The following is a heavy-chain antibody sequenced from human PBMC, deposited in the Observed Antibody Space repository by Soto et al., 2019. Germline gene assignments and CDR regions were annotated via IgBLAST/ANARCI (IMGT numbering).Heavy chain of an antibody. D-gene: IGHD3-10*01. CDR1: GGTFSSYA. Sequence: GAPVKVSCKASGGTFSSYAISWLRQAPGQGLEWMGWISAYNGNTNYAQKLQGRVTMTTDTSTSTAYMELRSLRSDDTAVYYCARDQNYYGSGSYYTGWGQGTMVTVS. CDR2: ISAYNGNT. CDR3: ARDQNYYGSGSYYTG. J-gene: IGHJ3*01. V-gene: IGHV1-18*01.